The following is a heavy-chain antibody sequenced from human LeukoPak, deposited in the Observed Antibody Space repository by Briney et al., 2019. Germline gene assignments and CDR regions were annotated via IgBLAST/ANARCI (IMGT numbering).Heavy chain of an antibody. J-gene: IGHJ3*02. CDR1: GFTFDDYA. CDR2: ISWNSGSI. V-gene: IGHV3-9*01. Sequence: GRSLRLSCAASGFTFDDYAMPWVRQAPGKGLEWVSGISWNSGSIGYADSVKGRFTISRDNAKNSLYLQMNSLRAEDTALYYCAKDQYLSDAFDIWGQGTMVTVSS. CDR3: AKDQYLSDAFDI. D-gene: IGHD2-2*01.